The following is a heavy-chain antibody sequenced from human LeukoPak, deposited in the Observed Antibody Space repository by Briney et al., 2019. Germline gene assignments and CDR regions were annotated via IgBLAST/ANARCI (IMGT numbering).Heavy chain of an antibody. CDR2: IYYSGST. CDR3: ARETRRLRGSGSYFDY. J-gene: IGHJ4*02. CDR1: GGSISSSSYY. Sequence: SETLSLTCTVSGGSISSSSYYWGWIRQPPGKGLEWIGSIYYSGSTYYNPSLKSRVTISVDTSKNQFSLKLSSVTAADTAVYYCARETRRLRGSGSYFDYWGQGTLVTVSS. D-gene: IGHD3-10*01. V-gene: IGHV4-39*07.